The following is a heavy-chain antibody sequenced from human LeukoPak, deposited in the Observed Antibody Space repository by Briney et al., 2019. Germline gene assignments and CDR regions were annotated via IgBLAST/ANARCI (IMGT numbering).Heavy chain of an antibody. D-gene: IGHD4-11*01. CDR2: INHSGST. J-gene: IGHJ4*02. V-gene: IGHV4-34*01. CDR1: GGSFSGYY. Sequence: SETLSLTCAVYGGSFSGYYRSWIRQPPGKGLEWIGEINHSGSTNYNPSLKSRVTISVDTSKNQFSLKLSSVTAADTAVYYCARAGTHSYFDYWGQGTLVTLSS. CDR3: ARAGTHSYFDY.